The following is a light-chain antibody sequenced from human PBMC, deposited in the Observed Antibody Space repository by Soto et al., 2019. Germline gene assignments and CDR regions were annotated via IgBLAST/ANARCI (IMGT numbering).Light chain of an antibody. CDR2: EVT. CDR1: SSDVGAYKF. V-gene: IGLV2-14*01. J-gene: IGLJ2*01. Sequence: QSALTQPPSASGSPGQSVTISCTGTSSDVGAYKFVSWYQQHPGKAPKPMIFEVTYRPSGASNRFSGSKSGNTASLTISGLQAEDEAVYYCSSYTSVSTPHVVFGGGTQLTVL. CDR3: SSYTSVSTPHVV.